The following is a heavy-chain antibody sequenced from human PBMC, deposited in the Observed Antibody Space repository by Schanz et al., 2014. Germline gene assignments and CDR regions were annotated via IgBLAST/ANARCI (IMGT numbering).Heavy chain of an antibody. CDR3: AKVDRTRYYAMDV. CDR1: GYSFTTYD. V-gene: IGHV1-69*04. Sequence: QLMQSGSEVRKPGASVKVSCKASGYSFTTYDVNWVRQATGQGLEWMGRIIPILDKTNYAQKFQGRVTMTADKSTSTVYMEVSGLRSEDTDVYYCAKVDRTRYYAMDVWGQGTTXTVSS. D-gene: IGHD3-9*01. CDR2: IIPILDKT. J-gene: IGHJ6*02.